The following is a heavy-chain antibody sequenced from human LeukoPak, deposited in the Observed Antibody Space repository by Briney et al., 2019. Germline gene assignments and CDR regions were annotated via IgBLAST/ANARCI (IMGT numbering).Heavy chain of an antibody. J-gene: IGHJ4*02. CDR3: ARDSGSYYGADY. CDR1: GFTFSSYA. CDR2: ISRNGGST. D-gene: IGHD1-26*01. V-gene: IGHV3-64*01. Sequence: PGGALRLSCAASGFTFSSYAMHSVRQAPGKGLEYVSAISRNGGSTYYANSVKGRFTISRDNSKNTLYLQMGSLRAEDMAVYYCARDSGSYYGADYWGQGTLVTVSS.